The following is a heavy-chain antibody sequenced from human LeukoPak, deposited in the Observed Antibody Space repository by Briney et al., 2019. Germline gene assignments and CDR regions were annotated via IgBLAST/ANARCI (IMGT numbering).Heavy chain of an antibody. CDR1: GFTFSSYA. CDR3: VRGSYSSGWYWYFDY. Sequence: PGGSLRLSCAASGFTFSSYAMHWVRQAPGKGLEWVAVISFDGSNKYFADSVDGRFAISRDDSKSTMTLYLNSLRVDDTAMYYCVRGSYSSGWYWYFDYWGQGTLVTVSS. J-gene: IGHJ4*02. CDR2: ISFDGSNK. V-gene: IGHV3-30*09. D-gene: IGHD6-19*01.